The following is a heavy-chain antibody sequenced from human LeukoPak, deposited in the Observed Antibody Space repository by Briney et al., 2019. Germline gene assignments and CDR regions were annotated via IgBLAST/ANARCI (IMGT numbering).Heavy chain of an antibody. Sequence: PGGSLRLSCAASGFTFSSYTMNWVRQAPGKGLDWVSYISSSSSTIYYADSVRGRFTISRDNARNSLYLQMNSLRAEDTAVYYCARASYGGNSFDYWGQGTLVTVSS. V-gene: IGHV3-48*04. J-gene: IGHJ4*02. CDR3: ARASYGGNSFDY. CDR2: ISSSSSTI. D-gene: IGHD4-23*01. CDR1: GFTFSSYT.